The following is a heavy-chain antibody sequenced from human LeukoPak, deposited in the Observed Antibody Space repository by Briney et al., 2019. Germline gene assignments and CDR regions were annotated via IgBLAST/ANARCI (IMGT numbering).Heavy chain of an antibody. J-gene: IGHJ4*02. CDR1: GFTFSSYS. V-gene: IGHV3-21*01. CDR3: ARDSYGSGSYGGY. D-gene: IGHD3-10*01. Sequence: GGSLRLSCAASGFTFSSYSMNWVRQAPGKGLEWVSSISSSSSYIYYADSVKGRFTTSRDNAKNSLYLQMNSLRAEDTAVYYCARDSYGSGSYGGYWGQGTLVTVSS. CDR2: ISSSSSYI.